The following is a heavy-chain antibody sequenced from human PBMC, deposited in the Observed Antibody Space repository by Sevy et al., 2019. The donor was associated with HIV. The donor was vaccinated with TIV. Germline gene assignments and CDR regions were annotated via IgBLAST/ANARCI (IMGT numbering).Heavy chain of an antibody. Sequence: GGSLRLSCAASDFDFSIYSMSWVRQAPGKGLEWVSTLSFGCGKINYADSVKGRFTISRDNSKSSVYLQMNNMRVEDTAVEYCAREGCTKPHDYWGQGTLVTVSS. CDR1: DFDFSIYS. D-gene: IGHD2-8*01. V-gene: IGHV3-23*01. CDR2: LSFGCGKI. J-gene: IGHJ4*02. CDR3: AREGCTKPHDY.